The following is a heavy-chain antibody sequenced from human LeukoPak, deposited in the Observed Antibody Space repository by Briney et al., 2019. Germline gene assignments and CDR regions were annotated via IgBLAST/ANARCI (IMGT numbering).Heavy chain of an antibody. CDR1: GFTFSTYG. CDR3: ARAVGPFDI. Sequence: GGSLRLSCAASGFTFSTYGMHWVRQAPGKGLEWLAVIWFDGSIKYYEDSVKGRFTISRDNSKNTLYLQMNSLRAEDTAVYYCARAVGPFDIWGQGTIVIVSS. J-gene: IGHJ3*02. CDR2: IWFDGSIK. V-gene: IGHV3-33*01.